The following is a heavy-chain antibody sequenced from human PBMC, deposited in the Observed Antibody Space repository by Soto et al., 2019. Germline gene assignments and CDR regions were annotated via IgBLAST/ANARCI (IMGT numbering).Heavy chain of an antibody. J-gene: IGHJ4*02. D-gene: IGHD6-13*01. CDR1: GFTFSSYS. Sequence: GGSLRLSCAASGFTFSSYSMNWVRQAPGKGLEWVSYISSSSSTIYYADSVKGRFTISRDNAKNSLYLQMNSLRAEDTAVYYCARSLNSGYSSSWSAFDYWGQGTLVTVSS. CDR3: ARSLNSGYSSSWSAFDY. CDR2: ISSSSSTI. V-gene: IGHV3-48*01.